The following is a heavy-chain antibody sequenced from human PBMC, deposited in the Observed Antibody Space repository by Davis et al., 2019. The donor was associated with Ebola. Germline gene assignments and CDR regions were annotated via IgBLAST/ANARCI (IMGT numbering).Heavy chain of an antibody. CDR1: GFTSGRYA. D-gene: IGHD2-21*01. Sequence: GESLKISCAASGFTSGRYAMSWVRQAPGKGLEWVSAISGSGGSTYYADSVKGRFTISRDNSKNTLYLQMNSLRAEDTAVYYCAKVEGDIVVVIAQAFDIWGQGTMVTVSS. V-gene: IGHV3-23*01. J-gene: IGHJ3*02. CDR2: ISGSGGST. CDR3: AKVEGDIVVVIAQAFDI.